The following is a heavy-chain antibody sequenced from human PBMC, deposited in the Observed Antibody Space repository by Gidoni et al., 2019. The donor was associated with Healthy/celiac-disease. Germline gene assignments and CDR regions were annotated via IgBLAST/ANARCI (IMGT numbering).Heavy chain of an antibody. CDR3: ARLGIAAAGSFHDAFDI. CDR2: ISGSGGST. J-gene: IGHJ3*02. D-gene: IGHD6-13*01. CDR1: GFTFSSYA. Sequence: EVQLLESGGGLVQPGGSLRLSCAASGFTFSSYAMSWVRQAPGKGLEWVSAISGSGGSTYYADSVKGRFTISRDNSKNTLYLQMNSLRAEDTAVYYCARLGIAAAGSFHDAFDIWGQGTMVTVSS. V-gene: IGHV3-23*01.